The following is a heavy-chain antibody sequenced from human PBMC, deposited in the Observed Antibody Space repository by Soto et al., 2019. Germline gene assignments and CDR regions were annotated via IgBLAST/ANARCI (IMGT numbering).Heavy chain of an antibody. CDR2: IYSGGST. CDR1: GFTVSSNY. J-gene: IGHJ6*02. Sequence: GGSLRLSCAASGFTVSSNYMSWVRQAPGKGLEWVSVIYSGGSTYYADSVKGRFTISRDNSKNTLYLQMNSLRAEDTAVYYCARDRLYSGSYYYYYGMDVWGQGTTVTVSS. CDR3: ARDRLYSGSYYYYYGMDV. V-gene: IGHV3-53*01. D-gene: IGHD1-26*01.